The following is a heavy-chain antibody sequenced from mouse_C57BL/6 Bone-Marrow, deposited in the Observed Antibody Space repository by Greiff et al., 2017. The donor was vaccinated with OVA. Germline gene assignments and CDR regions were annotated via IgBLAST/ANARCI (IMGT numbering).Heavy chain of an antibody. V-gene: IGHV5-16*01. CDR2: INYDGSST. CDR3: ARDNYDYRDYAMDY. CDR1: GFTFSDYY. D-gene: IGHD2-4*01. Sequence: EVMLVESEGGLVQPGSSMKLSCTASGFTFSDYYMAWVRQVPEKGLEWVANINYDGSSTYYLDSLKSRFIISRDNAKNILYLQMSSLKSEDTATYYSARDNYDYRDYAMDYWGQGTPVTASS. J-gene: IGHJ4*01.